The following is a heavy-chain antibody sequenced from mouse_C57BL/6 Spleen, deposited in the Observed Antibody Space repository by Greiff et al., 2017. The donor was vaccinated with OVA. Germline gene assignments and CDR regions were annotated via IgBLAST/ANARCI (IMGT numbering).Heavy chain of an antibody. Sequence: QVQLQQSGAELVMPGASVKLSCKASGYTFTSYWMHWVKQRPGQGLEWIGEIDPSDSYTNYNQKFKGKSTLTVDKSSSTAYMQLSSLTSEDSAVYYCARIGGAYDYDGDYWGQGTTLTVSS. V-gene: IGHV1-69*01. CDR2: IDPSDSYT. CDR3: ARIGGAYDYDGDY. D-gene: IGHD2-4*01. CDR1: GYTFTSYW. J-gene: IGHJ2*01.